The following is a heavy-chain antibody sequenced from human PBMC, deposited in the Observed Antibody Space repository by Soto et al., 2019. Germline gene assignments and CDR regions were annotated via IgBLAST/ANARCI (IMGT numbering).Heavy chain of an antibody. CDR2: ITWNSGEI. J-gene: IGHJ4*01. Sequence: PGGSLRLSCTASGFTFDDYAMHWVRQGPGRGLEWVSGITWNSGEIAYADSVKGRFTIARDDDNNSLYLQMNSLRPEDTALYYCVKDSYADFHRVLSTAEYFFDYWGHGTLVTVSS. CDR3: VKDSYADFHRVLSTAEYFFDY. D-gene: IGHD2-15*01. V-gene: IGHV3-9*01. CDR1: GFTFDDYA.